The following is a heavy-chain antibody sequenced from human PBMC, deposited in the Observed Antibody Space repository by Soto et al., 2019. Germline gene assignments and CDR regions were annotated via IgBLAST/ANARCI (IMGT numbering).Heavy chain of an antibody. Sequence: ASVKVSCKASGYTFTGYYLHWVRQAPGQGLEWMGWINPNTGGTNYAQKFQGWVTMATDTSISTAYMELSRLKFDDTAVYYCARRGITSAAFDFWGQGTMVTVSS. CDR3: ARRGITSAAFDF. V-gene: IGHV1-2*04. D-gene: IGHD3-10*01. J-gene: IGHJ3*01. CDR1: GYTFTGYY. CDR2: INPNTGGT.